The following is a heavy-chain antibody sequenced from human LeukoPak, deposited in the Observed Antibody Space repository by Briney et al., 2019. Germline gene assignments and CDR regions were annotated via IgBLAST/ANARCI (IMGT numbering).Heavy chain of an antibody. CDR1: GYRFTTYW. CDR3: ARQGWDGSFFDF. D-gene: IGHD3-10*01. J-gene: IGHJ4*02. CDR2: IYPDNFDT. Sequence: GESLKISCKASGYRFTTYWIGWVRQMPGKGLEWMGIIYPDNFDTRYGPSLRGQVTISADKSIGTAYLQWTSLKASDTARYYCARQGWDGSFFDFWGQGILVTVSS. V-gene: IGHV5-51*01.